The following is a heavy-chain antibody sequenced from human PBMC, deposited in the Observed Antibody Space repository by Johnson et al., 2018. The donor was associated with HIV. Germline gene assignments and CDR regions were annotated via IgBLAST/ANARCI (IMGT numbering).Heavy chain of an antibody. Sequence: QVRLVESGGGVVQPGRSLRLSCAASGFTFSSYVMHWVRQASGKGLEWVAVISYDGSNKYYADSVKGRLSIPRDNSKNTLYLQMNSLRADDTAVYYFARSYYDSSGPPGAFDIWGQGTMVTVSS. J-gene: IGHJ3*02. CDR1: GFTFSSYV. CDR2: ISYDGSNK. D-gene: IGHD3-22*01. V-gene: IGHV3-30-3*01. CDR3: ARSYYDSSGPPGAFDI.